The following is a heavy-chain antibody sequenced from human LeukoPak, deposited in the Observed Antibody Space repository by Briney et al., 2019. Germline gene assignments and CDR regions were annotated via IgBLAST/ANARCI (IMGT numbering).Heavy chain of an antibody. CDR3: ARMGSSYWLDQ. D-gene: IGHD2-15*01. CDR2: IYGVSNT. J-gene: IGHJ5*02. V-gene: IGHV3-53*01. Sequence: GGSLRLSCAASGFSVRASDMTWGRPAPGTGLEWVSRIYGVSNTKCAASVKGRFTISRDNSNNAVYLQMNSLRAEDTAVYYCARMGSSYWLDQWGQGTLVTV. CDR1: GFSVRASD.